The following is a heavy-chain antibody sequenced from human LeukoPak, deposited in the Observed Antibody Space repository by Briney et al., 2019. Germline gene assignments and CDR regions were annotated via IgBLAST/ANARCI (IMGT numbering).Heavy chain of an antibody. J-gene: IGHJ3*02. Sequence: GESLKISCKGSGYSFTSYWIGWVRQMPGKGLEGMGIIYPGDSDTRYSPSFQGQVTISADTSISIAYLQWSSLKASDTAMYYCARRYYYDSSGQWLYAFDIWGQGTMVTVSS. CDR3: ARRYYYDSSGQWLYAFDI. CDR2: IYPGDSDT. D-gene: IGHD3-22*01. CDR1: GYSFTSYW. V-gene: IGHV5-51*01.